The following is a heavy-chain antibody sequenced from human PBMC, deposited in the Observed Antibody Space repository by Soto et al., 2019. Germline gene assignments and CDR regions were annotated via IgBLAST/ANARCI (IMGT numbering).Heavy chain of an antibody. J-gene: IGHJ6*02. Sequence: EVQLVESGGGLVQPGGSLKLSCAASGFTFSGSTMHWVRQASGKGLEWVGRIRSKANSYATAYAASVKGRFTISREDSKNKAYLQMNSLKTEDTAVYYCTRPMVGYSSTGYYYYGMDVWGQGTTVTVSS. CDR2: IRSKANSYAT. CDR3: TRPMVGYSSTGYYYYGMDV. D-gene: IGHD6-13*01. V-gene: IGHV3-73*02. CDR1: GFTFSGST.